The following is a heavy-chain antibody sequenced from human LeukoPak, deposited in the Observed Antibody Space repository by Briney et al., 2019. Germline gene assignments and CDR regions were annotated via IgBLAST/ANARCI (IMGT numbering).Heavy chain of an antibody. V-gene: IGHV4-30-4*08. CDR1: GGSISSSIYY. Sequence: SETLSLTCIVSGGSISSSIYYWSWIRQPPGKGLEWIGYIYYSGSTYYNPSLKSRVTISVDTSKNQFSLKLSSVTAADTAVYYCARGSPDYSKDYWGQGTLVTVSS. D-gene: IGHD4-11*01. CDR3: ARGSPDYSKDY. J-gene: IGHJ4*02. CDR2: IYYSGST.